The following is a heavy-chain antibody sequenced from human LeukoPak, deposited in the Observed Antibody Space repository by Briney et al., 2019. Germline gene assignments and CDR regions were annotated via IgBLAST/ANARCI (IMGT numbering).Heavy chain of an antibody. CDR3: AANDPYGSGSNDY. J-gene: IGHJ4*02. V-gene: IGHV4-59*01. CDR2: IYYSGST. D-gene: IGHD3-10*01. CDR1: GGSISSYY. Sequence: SPSETLSLTCTVSGGSISSYYWSWIRQPPGKGLEWIGYIYYSGSTNYNPSLKSRVTISVDTSKNQFSLKLSSVTAADTAVYYCAANDPYGSGSNDYWGQGTLVTVSS.